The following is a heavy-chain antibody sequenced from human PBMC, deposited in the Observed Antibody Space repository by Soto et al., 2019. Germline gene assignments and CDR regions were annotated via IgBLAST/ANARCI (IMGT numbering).Heavy chain of an antibody. CDR1: GFTFSSYA. D-gene: IGHD3-3*01. V-gene: IGHV3-33*08. CDR3: ARNNYDFWSGYPSAFYYYYGMDV. CDR2: IWYDGSNK. J-gene: IGHJ6*02. Sequence: SLRLSCAASGFTFSSYAMSWFRQAPGKGLEWVAVIWYDGSNKYYADSVKGRFTISRDNSKNTLYLQMNSLRAEDTAVYYCARNNYDFWSGYPSAFYYYYGMDVWGQGTTVTVSS.